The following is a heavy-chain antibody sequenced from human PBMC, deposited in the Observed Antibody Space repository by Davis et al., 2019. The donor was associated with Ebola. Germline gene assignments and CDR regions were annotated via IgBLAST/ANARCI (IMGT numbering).Heavy chain of an antibody. CDR3: ARGGITMVVVPLDYNFYAMDV. V-gene: IGHV1-2*06. Sequence: ASVKVSCKASGYTFTGYYMHWVRQAPGQGLEWMGRINPNSGGTNYAQKFQGRVTMTRDTSINTAYMELSRLRSDDTAVYYCARGGITMVVVPLDYNFYAMDVWGQGTTVTVSS. CDR1: GYTFTGYY. CDR2: INPNSGGT. J-gene: IGHJ6*02. D-gene: IGHD3-22*01.